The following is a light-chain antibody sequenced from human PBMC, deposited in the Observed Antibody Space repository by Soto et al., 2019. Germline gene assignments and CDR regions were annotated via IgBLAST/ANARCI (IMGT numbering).Light chain of an antibody. V-gene: IGKV1-9*01. J-gene: IGKJ5*01. Sequence: DIQLTQSPSFLSASVGDRVTITCLASQGISSYLAWYQQKPGKAPKLLIYAPSTSQGGVPSRFSGSRSGTEFTLTTSSLQPEDFATYYCQQLNSYPITFGQGTRLEIK. CDR2: APS. CDR3: QQLNSYPIT. CDR1: QGISSY.